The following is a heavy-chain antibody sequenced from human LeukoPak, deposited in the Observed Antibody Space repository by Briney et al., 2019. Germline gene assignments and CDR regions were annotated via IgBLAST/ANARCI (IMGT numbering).Heavy chain of an antibody. J-gene: IGHJ6*02. CDR2: IYTSGST. Sequence: SETLSLTCTVSGGSISSYYWSWIRQPAGKGREWIGHIYTSGSTNYKPSLKSRVTMSVDKSKNQFPLKLSSVTAADTAVYYCASSGMVKGREYYYYGMDVWGQGTTVTVSS. CDR1: GGSISSYY. CDR3: ASSGMVKGREYYYYGMDV. V-gene: IGHV4-4*07. D-gene: IGHD5-18*01.